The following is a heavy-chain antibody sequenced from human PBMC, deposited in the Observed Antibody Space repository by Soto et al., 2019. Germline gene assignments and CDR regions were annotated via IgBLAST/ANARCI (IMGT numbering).Heavy chain of an antibody. CDR1: GFTFSDHY. CDR2: VSTSSSYT. J-gene: IGHJ6*02. D-gene: IGHD3-10*01. CDR3: AKDPLRGSAKEVGLYYYFGMDV. V-gene: IGHV3-11*05. Sequence: PGGSLRLSCVASGFTFSDHYMTWIRQAPGKGLEWLSYVSTSSSYTNYADSVKGRFTISRDNSKNTLYLQMNSLRAEDTAVYYCAKDPLRGSAKEVGLYYYFGMDVWGQGTTVTVSS.